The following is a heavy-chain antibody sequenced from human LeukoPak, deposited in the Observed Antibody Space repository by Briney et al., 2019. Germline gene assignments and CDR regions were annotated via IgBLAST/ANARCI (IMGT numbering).Heavy chain of an antibody. CDR2: IYTSGRT. CDR3: SVAGS. V-gene: IGHV4-4*09. Sequence: PSETLSLTCTVTVSGDSVSSKSWSWIRQPPGKGLEWIGYIYTSGRTSYKPSLRSRVTISVDTSKNQFSLTLSSVTAADTAVYYCSVAGSWGQGTLVTVSP. J-gene: IGHJ4*02. CDR1: GDSVSSKS. D-gene: IGHD2-15*01.